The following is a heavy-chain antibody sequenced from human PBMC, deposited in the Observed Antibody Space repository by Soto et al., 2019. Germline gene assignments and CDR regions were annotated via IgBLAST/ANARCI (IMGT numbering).Heavy chain of an antibody. CDR1: GFTFSSYG. V-gene: IGHV3-30*18. CDR3: AKPRETLVPREFVN. D-gene: IGHD6-6*01. J-gene: IGHJ4*02. CDR2: ISYDGSNK. Sequence: PGGSLRRSCAASGFTFSSYGMHWVRQAPGKGLEWVAVISYDGSNKYYADFVKGRFTISRDNSKNTLYLQMNSLRAEDTAVYYCAKPRETLVPREFVNWGQGTLVTVSS.